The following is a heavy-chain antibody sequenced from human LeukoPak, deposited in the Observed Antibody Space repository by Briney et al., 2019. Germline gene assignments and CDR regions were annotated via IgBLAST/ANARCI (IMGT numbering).Heavy chain of an antibody. V-gene: IGHV1-2*02. CDR3: ARDGTFDI. J-gene: IGHJ3*02. CDR2: INPNSGDT. CDR1: GYTFIGYY. Sequence: EASVKVSCKASGYTFIGYYMHWVRQAPGQGLEWMGWINPNSGDTNYAQKFQGRVTMTRDTSISTAYMELSRLRADDTAMFYCARDGTFDIWGQGTMVTVSS.